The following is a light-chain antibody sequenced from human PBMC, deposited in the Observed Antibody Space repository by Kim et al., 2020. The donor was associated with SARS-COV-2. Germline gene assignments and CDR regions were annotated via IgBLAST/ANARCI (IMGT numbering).Light chain of an antibody. CDR2: KAS. CDR1: QSISIW. V-gene: IGKV1-5*03. J-gene: IGKJ2*01. CDR3: QQYITYPYT. Sequence: SASVGDRVTLTCRASQSISIWLAWYQQKPGTAPKLLIYKASTLGSGAPTRFSGSGSGTEFTLAISSLQPDDFATYYCQQYITYPYTFGQGTKLEI.